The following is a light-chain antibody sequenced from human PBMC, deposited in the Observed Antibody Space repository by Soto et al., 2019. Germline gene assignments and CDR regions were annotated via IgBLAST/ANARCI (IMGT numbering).Light chain of an antibody. CDR1: QSVSSSY. CDR3: QQYGSSPTWT. CDR2: GAS. Sequence: IVLTQSPCTLSLSPGERATLSCRASQSVSSSYLAWYQQKPGQAPRPLIYGASSKATGIPDRFSGSGSGTDFTLTISRLEPEDFAVYYCQQYGSSPTWTFGQGTKV. J-gene: IGKJ1*01. V-gene: IGKV3-20*01.